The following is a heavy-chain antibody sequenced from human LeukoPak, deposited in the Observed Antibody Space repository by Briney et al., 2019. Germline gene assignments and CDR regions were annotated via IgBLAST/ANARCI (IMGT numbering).Heavy chain of an antibody. V-gene: IGHV3-23*01. CDR3: AKGIYSSGWGYFDY. CDR1: GFTFSNSA. D-gene: IGHD6-19*01. J-gene: IGHJ4*01. CDR2: LSGSGITT. Sequence: GGSLRLSCAASGFTFSNSAMSWVRQAPGKGLEWVSTLSGSGITTYYADSVKGRFTISRDNSKNTLYLRMNSLRAEDTAVYYCAKGIYSSGWGYFDYWGHGTLVTVSS.